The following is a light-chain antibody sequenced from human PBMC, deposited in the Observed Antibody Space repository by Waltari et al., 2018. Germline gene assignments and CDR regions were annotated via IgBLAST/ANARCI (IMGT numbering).Light chain of an antibody. CDR2: GAS. V-gene: IGKV3-20*01. J-gene: IGKJ4*01. CDR1: RSVSSSY. CDR3: QQYGSSPLT. Sequence: EIVLTQSPGTLSLSPGERATLSCRASRSVSSSYLAWSLQKPGQAPRPLIYGASSRATGIPDRFSGSGSGTDFTLTISRLEPEDFAVYYCQQYGSSPLTFGGGTKVEIK.